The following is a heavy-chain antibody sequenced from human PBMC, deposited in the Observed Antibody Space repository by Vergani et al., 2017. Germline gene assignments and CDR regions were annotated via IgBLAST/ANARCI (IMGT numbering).Heavy chain of an antibody. CDR3: ATRSCGTPGCQIGYFRE. CDR2: ISYEGTQK. J-gene: IGHJ1*01. Sequence: QVHLVESGGGVVQPGRSLRLSCVVSGFTSSYYGMHWVRQAPGKRLEWVAVISYEGTQKYYADSVKGRFTISRDNSKSTLYLQMNSLRTEDTAVYYCATRSCGTPGCQIGYFREWGQGTLVTVSS. CDR1: GFTSSYYG. V-gene: IGHV3-30*03. D-gene: IGHD1-1*01.